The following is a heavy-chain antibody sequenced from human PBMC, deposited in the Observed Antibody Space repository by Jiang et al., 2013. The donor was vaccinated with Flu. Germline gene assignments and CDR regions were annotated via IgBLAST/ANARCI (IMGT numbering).Heavy chain of an antibody. CDR1: GGSISGYF. D-gene: IGHD3-10*01. J-gene: IGHJ6*02. CDR3: ARHSHLYGLGSWNGMDV. Sequence: GLVKPSETLSLTCSVSGGSISGYFWNWIRQPPGKGLEWIAYIYSSGNTDCNPSLKSRVTIPVDTSKNQFSLKLSSVTAADAAIYYCARHSHLYGLGSWNGMDVWGQGTTVTVSS. V-gene: IGHV4-59*08. CDR2: IYSSGNT.